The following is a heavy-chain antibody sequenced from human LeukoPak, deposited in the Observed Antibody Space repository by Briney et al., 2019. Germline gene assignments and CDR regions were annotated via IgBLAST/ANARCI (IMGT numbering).Heavy chain of an antibody. J-gene: IGHJ6*03. Sequence: PGGSLRLSCAASGFTFDDYGMSWVRQAPGKGLEWVSGINWNGGSTGYADSVKGRFTISRDNAKNSLYLQMNSLRAEDTALYYCAKDGGRSTGSYYNWYYYYYMDVWGKGTTVTVSS. CDR2: INWNGGST. CDR1: GFTFDDYG. V-gene: IGHV3-20*04. D-gene: IGHD3-10*01. CDR3: AKDGGRSTGSYYNWYYYYYMDV.